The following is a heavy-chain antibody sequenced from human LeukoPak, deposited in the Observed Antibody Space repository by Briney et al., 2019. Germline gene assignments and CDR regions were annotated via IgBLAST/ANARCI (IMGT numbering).Heavy chain of an antibody. CDR3: ARDRVGSGWPRPYYFEV. D-gene: IGHD6-19*01. CDR2: INPNTGAT. CDR1: GYTLTVYY. J-gene: IGHJ4*02. V-gene: IGHV1-2*02. Sequence: ASVKVSCKASGYTLTVYYLHWVRQAPGQGGKWMGWINPNTGATHSAQKFQGRITITRDTSISTAYMDLSRLRSDDTAVYYCARDRVGSGWPRPYYFEVWGQGTLVTVSS.